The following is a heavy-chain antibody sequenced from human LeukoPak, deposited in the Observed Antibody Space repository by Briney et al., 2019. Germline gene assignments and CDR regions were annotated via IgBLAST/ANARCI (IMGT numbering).Heavy chain of an antibody. D-gene: IGHD3-10*02. CDR1: GFTVSSNC. J-gene: IGHJ3*01. CDR3: AKDRNVGLDAIDV. Sequence: GGSLRLSCAASGFTVSSNCMSWVRQAPGKGLEWVSVIYSGGSTYYADSVKGRFTISRDNSKNTLYLQMNSLRPEDTAVYYCAKDRNVGLDAIDVWGQGTLVTVSS. CDR2: IYSGGST. V-gene: IGHV3-53*05.